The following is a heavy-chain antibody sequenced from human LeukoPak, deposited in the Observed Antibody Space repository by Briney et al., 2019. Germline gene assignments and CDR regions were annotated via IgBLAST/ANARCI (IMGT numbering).Heavy chain of an antibody. CDR1: GYTFTGYN. CDR2: ITPRSGGT. V-gene: IGHV1-2*02. Sequence: ASVKVSCKASGYTFTGYNIYWVRQAPGQGLGSMGWITPRSGGTKYEQKFQGRVTMTWDTSVSTAYMELSSLRSDDTAIYYCARQWGFYHSGSSLYYFDYWGQGTLVTVSS. D-gene: IGHD3-10*01. CDR3: ARQWGFYHSGSSLYYFDY. J-gene: IGHJ4*02.